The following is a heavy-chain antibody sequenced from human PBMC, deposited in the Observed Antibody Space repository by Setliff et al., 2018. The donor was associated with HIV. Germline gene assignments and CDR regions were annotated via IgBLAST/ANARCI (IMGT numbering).Heavy chain of an antibody. CDR2: IKEDGSEK. D-gene: IGHD6-6*01. J-gene: IGHJ4*02. CDR3: ARGHYSSSAG. CDR1: GFSLSRYW. Sequence: GGSLRLSCVASGFSLSRYWVNWVRQAPGKGLEWVANIKEDGSEKYYVDSVKGRFTISRDNAKNSVFLEMNSLRVDDTAVYYCARGHYSSSAGWGQGTLVTVS. V-gene: IGHV3-7*03.